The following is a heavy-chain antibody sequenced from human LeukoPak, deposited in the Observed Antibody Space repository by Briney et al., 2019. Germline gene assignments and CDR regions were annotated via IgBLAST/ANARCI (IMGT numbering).Heavy chain of an antibody. CDR1: GYTLTSFG. Sequence: ASVKVSCKASGYTLTSFGISWVRQAPGQGLEWMGWISAYNGNTNYAQKLQGRVTMTTDTSTSTAYMELRSLRSDDTAVYYCARDLGTDQQLIFFDYWGQGTLVTVSS. CDR2: ISAYNGNT. CDR3: ARDLGTDQQLIFFDY. V-gene: IGHV1-18*04. D-gene: IGHD6-13*01. J-gene: IGHJ4*02.